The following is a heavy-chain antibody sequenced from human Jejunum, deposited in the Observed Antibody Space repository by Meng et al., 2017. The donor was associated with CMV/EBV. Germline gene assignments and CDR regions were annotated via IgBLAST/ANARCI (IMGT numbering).Heavy chain of an antibody. CDR1: GFTFDDYG. D-gene: IGHD7-27*01. Sequence: AASGFTFDDYGMSWVRQAPGKGLEWVSGINWSGGSTGYAASVKGRFTISRDNAKNTLYLQMNSLRVEDTAVYYCARSTASGTDYWGWGLGTLVTVSS. CDR2: INWSGGST. CDR3: ARSTASGTDYWG. J-gene: IGHJ4*02. V-gene: IGHV3-20*03.